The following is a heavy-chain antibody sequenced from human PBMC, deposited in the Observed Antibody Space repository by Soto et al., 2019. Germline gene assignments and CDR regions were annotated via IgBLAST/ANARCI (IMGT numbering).Heavy chain of an antibody. Sequence: QVQLVQSGAEVKKPGASVKVSCKASGYTFTGQYIHWVRQAPGQGLEWMGWINPNSGATNYAQKLQGRVTMTRDTSISTAYMELSRLRSDDTAVFYCAKDPNYYDSSGYRFDYWGQGTLVTVSS. CDR2: INPNSGAT. CDR1: GYTFTGQY. V-gene: IGHV1-2*02. CDR3: AKDPNYYDSSGYRFDY. J-gene: IGHJ4*02. D-gene: IGHD3-22*01.